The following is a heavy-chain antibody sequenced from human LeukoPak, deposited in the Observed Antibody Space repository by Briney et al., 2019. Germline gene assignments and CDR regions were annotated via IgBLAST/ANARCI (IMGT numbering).Heavy chain of an antibody. CDR1: GGSISSGYY. Sequence: SETLSLTCTVSGGSISSGYYWGWIGQPPGKRLEWIGSIYHSGSTYYNPSLKSRVTISVDTSKNQFSLKLSSVTAADTAVYYCARVEEYYYGSGSYIDYWGQGTLVTVSS. D-gene: IGHD3-10*01. CDR2: IYHSGST. V-gene: IGHV4-38-2*02. CDR3: ARVEEYYYGSGSYIDY. J-gene: IGHJ4*02.